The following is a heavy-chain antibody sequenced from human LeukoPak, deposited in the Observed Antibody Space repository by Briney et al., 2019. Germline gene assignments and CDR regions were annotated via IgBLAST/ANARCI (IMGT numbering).Heavy chain of an antibody. J-gene: IGHJ4*02. CDR3: ARDERYDSSGYPFDY. Sequence: ASVKVSCKASGYTFTSYGISWVRQAPGQGLEWMGWISAYNGNTNYAQKLQGRVTMTTDTSTSTAYMELRSLSSDDTAVYYCARDERYDSSGYPFDYWGQGTLVTVSS. D-gene: IGHD3-22*01. V-gene: IGHV1-18*01. CDR2: ISAYNGNT. CDR1: GYTFTSYG.